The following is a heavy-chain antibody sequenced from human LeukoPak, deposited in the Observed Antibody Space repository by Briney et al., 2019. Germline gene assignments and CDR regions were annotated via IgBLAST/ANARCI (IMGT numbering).Heavy chain of an antibody. D-gene: IGHD6-19*01. Sequence: PGGSLRLSCAASGFTFSSYAMHWVRQAPGKGLEWVAVISYDGSNKYYADSVKGRFTISRDNSNNTLYLQMNSLRVEDTAVYYCARGAPGSSSGWLNWFDPWGQGTLVTVSS. V-gene: IGHV3-30*04. CDR1: GFTFSSYA. CDR3: ARGAPGSSSGWLNWFDP. CDR2: ISYDGSNK. J-gene: IGHJ5*02.